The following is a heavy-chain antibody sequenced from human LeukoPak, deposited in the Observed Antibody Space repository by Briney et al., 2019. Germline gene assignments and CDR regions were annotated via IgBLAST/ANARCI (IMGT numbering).Heavy chain of an antibody. J-gene: IGHJ6*02. Sequence: GGSLRLSCAASGFTFSSYSMNWVRQAPGKGLEWVSSISSSSSYIYYADSVKGRFTISRDNAKNSLYLQMNSLRAEDTAVYYCARGLNSGSYRRYYYYYGMDAWGQGTTVTVSS. CDR3: ARGLNSGSYRRYYYYYGMDA. V-gene: IGHV3-21*01. D-gene: IGHD1-26*01. CDR1: GFTFSSYS. CDR2: ISSSSSYI.